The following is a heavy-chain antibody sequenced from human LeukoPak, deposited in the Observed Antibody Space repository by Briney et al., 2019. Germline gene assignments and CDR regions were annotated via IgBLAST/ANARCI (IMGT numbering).Heavy chain of an antibody. Sequence: GGSLRLSCAASGFTFSRYSMNWVRQAPGKGLEWVSFISTSSSYIYYVDSVKGRFTISRDNAKNSLYLQMNSLRAEDTAVYYCTRDEDFYSSSSDYWGQGTPVTVSS. CDR3: TRDEDFYSSSSDY. CDR1: GFTFSRYS. J-gene: IGHJ4*02. V-gene: IGHV3-21*01. CDR2: ISTSSSYI. D-gene: IGHD6-6*01.